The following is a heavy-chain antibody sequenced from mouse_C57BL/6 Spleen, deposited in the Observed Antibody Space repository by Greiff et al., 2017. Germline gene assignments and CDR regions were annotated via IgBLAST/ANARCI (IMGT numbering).Heavy chain of an antibody. V-gene: IGHV1-72*01. Sequence: QVQLKQPGAELVKPGASVKLSCKASGYTFTSYWMHWVKQRPGRGLEWIGRIDPNSGGTKYNEKFKSKATLTVDKPSSTAYMQLSSLTSEDSAVYYCATTVVEDAMDYWGQGTTGTVSS. CDR1: GYTFTSYW. J-gene: IGHJ4*01. CDR2: IDPNSGGT. CDR3: ATTVVEDAMDY. D-gene: IGHD1-1*01.